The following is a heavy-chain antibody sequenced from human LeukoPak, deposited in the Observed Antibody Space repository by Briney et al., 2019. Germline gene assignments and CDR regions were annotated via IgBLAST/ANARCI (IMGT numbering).Heavy chain of an antibody. D-gene: IGHD5-18*01. Sequence: SETLSLTCAVSGGSISSGGYSWSWIRQPPGKGLEWIGYIYHSGSTYYNPSLKSRVTISVDRSKNQFSLQLNSVTPEDTAMYYCARAAYSYVDYWGQGTLVTVSS. CDR3: ARAAYSYVDY. V-gene: IGHV4-30-2*01. CDR1: GGSISSGGYS. J-gene: IGHJ4*02. CDR2: IYHSGST.